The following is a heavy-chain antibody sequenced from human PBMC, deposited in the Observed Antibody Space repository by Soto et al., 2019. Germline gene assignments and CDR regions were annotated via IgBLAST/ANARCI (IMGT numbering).Heavy chain of an antibody. Sequence: SETLSLTCTVSGGSISSYYWSWIRQPPGKGLEWIGYIYYSGSTNYNPSLKSRVTISVDTSKNQFSLKLSSVTAADTAVYYCAKAVAGALDHYYYYYMDVWGKGTTVTVSS. CDR2: IYYSGST. CDR1: GGSISSYY. CDR3: AKAVAGALDHYYYYYMDV. J-gene: IGHJ6*03. D-gene: IGHD6-19*01. V-gene: IGHV4-59*01.